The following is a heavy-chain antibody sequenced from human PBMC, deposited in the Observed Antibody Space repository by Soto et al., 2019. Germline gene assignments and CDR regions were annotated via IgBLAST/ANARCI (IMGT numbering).Heavy chain of an antibody. CDR1: GGSISSYY. V-gene: IGHV4-59*08. Sequence: SETLSLTCTVSGGSISSYYWSWIRQPPGKGLEWIGYIYYSGSTNYNPSLKSRVTISVDTSKNQFSLKLSSVTAADTAVYYCARRPLTFFDYWGQGTLVTVSS. CDR2: IYYSGST. J-gene: IGHJ4*02. CDR3: ARRPLTFFDY. D-gene: IGHD3-9*01.